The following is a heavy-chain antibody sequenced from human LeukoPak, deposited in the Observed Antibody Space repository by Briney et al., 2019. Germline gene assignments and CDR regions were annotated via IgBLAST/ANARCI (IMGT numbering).Heavy chain of an antibody. Sequence: SETLSLTCTGPGGSISSYYWSWIRQPAGKGLEWIGRIYTSGSTNYNPSLKSRVTMSVVTSKNQFSLKLSSVTAADTAVYYCVGDYGDYVGYYFDYWGQGTLVTVSS. CDR1: GGSISSYY. J-gene: IGHJ4*02. V-gene: IGHV4-4*07. D-gene: IGHD4-17*01. CDR3: VGDYGDYVGYYFDY. CDR2: IYTSGST.